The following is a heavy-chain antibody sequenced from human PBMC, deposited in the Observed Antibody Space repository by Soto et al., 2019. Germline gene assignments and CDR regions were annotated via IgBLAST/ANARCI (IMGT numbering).Heavy chain of an antibody. D-gene: IGHD6-13*01. V-gene: IGHV1-69*08. CDR1: GGTFSSYT. J-gene: IGHJ5*02. CDR3: ARDPGDSSSLLGNWFDP. CDR2: IIPILGIA. Sequence: QVQLVQSGAEVKKPGSSVKVSCKASGGTFSSYTISWVRQAPGQGLEWMGRIIPILGIANYAQKFQGRVTITADKSTSTAYMELSSLRSEDTAVYYCARDPGDSSSLLGNWFDPWGQGTLVTVSS.